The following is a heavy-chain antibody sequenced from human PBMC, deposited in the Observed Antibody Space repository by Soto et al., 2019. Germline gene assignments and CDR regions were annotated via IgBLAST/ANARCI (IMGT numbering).Heavy chain of an antibody. V-gene: IGHV3-48*03. D-gene: IGHD3-16*01. CDR2: INSDGSTV. Sequence: PVGSLRLSCAAPGFTLSSYEMNGFRQAPGKGLEWISYINSDGSTVYYTDSVKGRFTISRDNAKNSLYLQMNSLRAGDTAIYYCARDARTYTGRIRHLDYWGQGTLVTVSS. J-gene: IGHJ4*02. CDR3: ARDARTYTGRIRHLDY. CDR1: GFTLSSYE.